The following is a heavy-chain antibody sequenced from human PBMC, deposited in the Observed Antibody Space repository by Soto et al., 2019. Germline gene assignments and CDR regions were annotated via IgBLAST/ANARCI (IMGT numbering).Heavy chain of an antibody. CDR1: GFTFSSHP. D-gene: IGHD6-19*01. J-gene: IGHJ4*02. CDR2: ISSDGRYT. V-gene: IGHV3-30*04. CDR3: ARVPPSSGWSGDY. Sequence: PGGSLRLSCAASGFTFSSHPVHWVRQAPGKGLEWVAIISSDGRYTYSADSVKGRFTISRDNSKNTLYLQMNSLRAEDTAVYYCARVPPSSGWSGDYWGQGTLVTVSS.